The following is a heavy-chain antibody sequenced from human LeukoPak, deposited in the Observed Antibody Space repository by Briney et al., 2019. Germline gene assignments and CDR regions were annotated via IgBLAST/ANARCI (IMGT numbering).Heavy chain of an antibody. Sequence: ASVKLSCKSSGYTFTSYDINWVRQATGQGLEWMGWMNPNSGNTGYAQKFPGRVTITRNTSISTAYMELSSLRSEDTAVYYCARRATYYDFWSGYPNWFDPWGQGTLVTVSS. CDR1: GYTFTSYD. CDR3: ARRATYYDFWSGYPNWFDP. V-gene: IGHV1-8*03. CDR2: MNPNSGNT. D-gene: IGHD3-3*01. J-gene: IGHJ5*02.